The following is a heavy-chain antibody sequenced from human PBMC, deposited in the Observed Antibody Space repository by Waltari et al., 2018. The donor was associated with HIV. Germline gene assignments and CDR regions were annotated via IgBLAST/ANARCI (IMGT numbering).Heavy chain of an antibody. CDR2: SNSDASTT. D-gene: IGHD2-15*01. V-gene: IGHV3-74*01. CDR1: GFMFSSYW. Sequence: EVQLVESGGGLVQPGGSLRLSCAASGFMFSSYWMHWVRQVPGKGLECVSRSNSDASTTHYADSVKGRFTISRDNAKNILYLQMNSLGVEDTAIYYCASPVGAARAFFYNVDVWGQGTTVTVSS. CDR3: ASPVGAARAFFYNVDV. J-gene: IGHJ6*02.